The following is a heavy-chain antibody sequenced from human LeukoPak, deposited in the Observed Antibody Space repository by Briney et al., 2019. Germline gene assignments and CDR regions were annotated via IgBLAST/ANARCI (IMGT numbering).Heavy chain of an antibody. CDR2: IKQDGSEK. CDR3: ARGRSMDV. Sequence: GGSLRLSCAASGFTFSVNWMSWVRQAPGKGLEWVANIKQDGSEKYYVDSVKGRFTISRDNAKNSVYVQMNSLRAEDTAVYYCARGRSMDVWGQGTTVTVSS. J-gene: IGHJ6*02. CDR1: GFTFSVNW. V-gene: IGHV3-7*01.